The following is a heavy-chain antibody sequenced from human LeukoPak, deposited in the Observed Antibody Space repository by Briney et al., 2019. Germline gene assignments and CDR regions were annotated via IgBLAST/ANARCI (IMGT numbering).Heavy chain of an antibody. V-gene: IGHV4-34*01. CDR2: INHSDSP. J-gene: IGHJ4*02. Sequence: KASETLSLTCAVYGGSFSGYYWSWIRQPPGNWLEWIGEINHSDSPNYNPSLKCRVTISVDTSKHLFSLRLNSVTAADTAVYYCARHSSARHLYLDFDYWGQGALVTVSS. D-gene: IGHD2-2*02. CDR3: ARHSSARHLYLDFDY. CDR1: GGSFSGYY.